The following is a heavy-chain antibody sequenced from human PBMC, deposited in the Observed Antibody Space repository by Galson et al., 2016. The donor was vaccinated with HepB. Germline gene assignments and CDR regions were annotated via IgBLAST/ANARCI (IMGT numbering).Heavy chain of an antibody. J-gene: IGHJ4*02. Sequence: SVKVSCKASGYTFTNYYIHWVRQAPGQGLEWMGCMNSNAGDTNYAPKFQGRVIMTRDTSISTAYMELNRLRSDDTTVYYCARGIPFDYWGQGSLVTVSS. CDR2: MNSNAGDT. CDR1: GYTFTNYY. CDR3: ARGIPFDY. D-gene: IGHD3-16*01. V-gene: IGHV1-2*02.